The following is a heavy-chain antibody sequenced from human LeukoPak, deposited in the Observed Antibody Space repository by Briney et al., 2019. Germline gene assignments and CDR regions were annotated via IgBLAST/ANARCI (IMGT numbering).Heavy chain of an antibody. D-gene: IGHD3-22*01. CDR3: VRQGTNSGYYLLDY. Sequence: SETLSLACAVYGAALSEYYWSWIRQSPGKGLEWIREVAHKGPTVYSPTLNRKYNPSFKSRVTMSVDPSKNQFSLKLTSVTVADTATYYCVRQGTNSGYYLLDYWGQGHLVIVSS. J-gene: IGHJ4*02. CDR2: VAHKGPTVYSPTLNR. CDR1: GAALSEYY. V-gene: IGHV4-34*01.